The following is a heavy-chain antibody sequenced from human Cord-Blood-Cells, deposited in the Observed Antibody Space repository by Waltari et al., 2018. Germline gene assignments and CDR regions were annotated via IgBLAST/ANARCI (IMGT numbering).Heavy chain of an antibody. J-gene: IGHJ4*02. CDR2: IYYSCST. CDR1: GGSISSSSYY. Sequence: QLQLQESGPGLVKPSETLSLTCTVSGGSISSSSYYWGWIRQPPGKGLEWIGSIYYSCSTYYNPSLKSRITISVDTAKNQLSLKLSSVTAADTAVYYCAGSIAAASYYVDYWGQGTLVTVSS. D-gene: IGHD6-13*01. CDR3: AGSIAAASYYVDY. V-gene: IGHV4-39*07.